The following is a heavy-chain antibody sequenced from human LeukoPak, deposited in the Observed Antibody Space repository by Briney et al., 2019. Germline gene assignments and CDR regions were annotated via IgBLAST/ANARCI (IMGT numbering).Heavy chain of an antibody. CDR3: AGYGLEGYYFEY. CDR2: IYYSGST. D-gene: IGHD4-17*01. J-gene: IGHJ4*02. V-gene: IGHV4-30-4*01. Sequence: SETLSLTCTVSGGSISSGDYYWSWIRQPPGKGLEWIGYIYYSGSTYYNPSLKSRVTISVDTSKNQFSLKLSSVTAADTAVYYCAGYGLEGYYFEYWGQGTLVTVSS. CDR1: GGSISSGDYY.